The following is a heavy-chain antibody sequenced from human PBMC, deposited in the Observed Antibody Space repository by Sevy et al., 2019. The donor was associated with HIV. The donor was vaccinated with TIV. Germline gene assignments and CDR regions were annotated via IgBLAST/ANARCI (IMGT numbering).Heavy chain of an antibody. Sequence: GGSLRLSCAASGFTFSSYAMSWVRQAPGKGLEWVSAISGSGGLTYYADSVKGRFTISRDNSKNTLYLHMNSLGAEDTAVYYCAKAPVVDWESLDYWGQGTLVTVSS. CDR3: AKAPVVDWESLDY. CDR1: GFTFSSYA. CDR2: ISGSGGLT. D-gene: IGHD1-26*01. V-gene: IGHV3-23*01. J-gene: IGHJ4*02.